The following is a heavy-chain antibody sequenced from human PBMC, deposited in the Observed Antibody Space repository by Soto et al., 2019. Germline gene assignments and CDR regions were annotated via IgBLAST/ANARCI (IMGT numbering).Heavy chain of an antibody. CDR2: IIPIFGTA. D-gene: IGHD3-22*01. Sequence: QVQLVQSGAEVKKPGSSVKVSCKASGGTFSSYAISWVRQAPGQGLEWMGGIIPIFGTANYAQKFQGRVTITADESTSTAYMELSSLRSEDTAVYYCARDYYYDSSGYYYSYYGMDVWGQGTTVTVSS. CDR1: GGTFSSYA. V-gene: IGHV1-69*12. J-gene: IGHJ6*02. CDR3: ARDYYYDSSGYYYSYYGMDV.